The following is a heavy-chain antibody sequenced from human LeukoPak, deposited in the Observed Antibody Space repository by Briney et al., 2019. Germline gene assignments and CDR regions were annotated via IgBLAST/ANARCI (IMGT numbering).Heavy chain of an antibody. CDR1: GFTFSSYS. J-gene: IGHJ3*02. V-gene: IGHV3-21*01. D-gene: IGHD6-13*01. CDR3: ARESSQQLVLFSASEHAFDI. CDR2: ISSSSSYI. Sequence: PGGSLRLSCAASGFTFSSYSMNWVRQAPGKGLEWVSSISSSSSYIYYADSVKGRFTISRDNAKNSLYLQMNSLRAEDTAVYYCARESSQQLVLFSASEHAFDIWGQGTMVTVSS.